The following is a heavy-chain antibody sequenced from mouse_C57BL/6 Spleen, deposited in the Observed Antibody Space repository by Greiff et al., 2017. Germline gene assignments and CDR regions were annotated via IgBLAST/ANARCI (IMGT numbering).Heavy chain of an antibody. Sequence: QVQLKQSGAELVRPGASVTLSCKASGYTFTDYEMHWVKQTPVHGLEWIGAIDPETGGTAYNQKFKGKAILTADKSSSTAYMELRSLTSEDSAVYYCTRGWDYGGAWFAYWGQGTLVTVSA. J-gene: IGHJ3*01. CDR3: TRGWDYGGAWFAY. CDR2: IDPETGGT. D-gene: IGHD1-2*01. V-gene: IGHV1-15*01. CDR1: GYTFTDYE.